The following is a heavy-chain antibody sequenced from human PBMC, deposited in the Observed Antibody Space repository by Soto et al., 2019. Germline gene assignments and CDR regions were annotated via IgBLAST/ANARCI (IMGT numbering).Heavy chain of an antibody. J-gene: IGHJ6*02. D-gene: IGHD2-8*01. Sequence: SVKVSFKDSCYSFTDYHIHWVRQAPVQGLEWLGRINPKSGGTSTAQKFQGWVTMTRDRSISTVYMELTRLRSDDTAVYFCARGHSTDCSNGVCSFFYNHEMDVWGQGTTVTVS. CDR3: ARGHSTDCSNGVCSFFYNHEMDV. V-gene: IGHV1-2*04. CDR2: INPKSGGT. CDR1: CYSFTDYH.